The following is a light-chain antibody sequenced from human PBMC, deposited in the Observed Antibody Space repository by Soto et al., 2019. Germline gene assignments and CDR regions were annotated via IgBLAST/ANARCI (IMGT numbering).Light chain of an antibody. CDR1: SSDVGRYNL. CDR2: EGT. V-gene: IGLV2-23*03. J-gene: IGLJ2*01. Sequence: QSALTQPASVSRSPGQSITISCTGTSSDVGRYNLVSWYQQHPGKAPKLIIYEGTKRPSGVSNRFSGSSSGNTASLTISGLLPEDDAYYHCCSYAGRSIFEVSGGGTKLTVL. CDR3: CSYAGRSIFEV.